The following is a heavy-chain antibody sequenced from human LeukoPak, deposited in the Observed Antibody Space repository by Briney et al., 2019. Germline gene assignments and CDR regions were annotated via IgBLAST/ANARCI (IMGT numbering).Heavy chain of an antibody. V-gene: IGHV3-53*01. CDR1: GFTVSNNY. CDR3: ARNSGELGA. Sequence: GGSLRLSCAASGFTVSNNYMSWVRRAAGKGLEWVSLNSGGGTYYADSVKGRFTISRDNSKNTLYLQMNSLRAEDTAVYYCARNSGELGAWGQGTLVTASS. J-gene: IGHJ5*02. CDR2: NSGGGT. D-gene: IGHD2-21*01.